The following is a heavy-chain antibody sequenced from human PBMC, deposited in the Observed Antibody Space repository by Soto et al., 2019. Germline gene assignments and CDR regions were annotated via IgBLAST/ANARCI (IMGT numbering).Heavy chain of an antibody. Sequence: QPGGSLRLSCTASGLPHSSFAMMWVRQAPGKGLECVSGIYGSGRGIEYADSVKGRFTIPRDNSKNTVYLQMTDLRADDTAVYYCAKDAVYNDGLWLMDHWGQGTQVTVSS. J-gene: IGHJ4*02. V-gene: IGHV3-23*05. D-gene: IGHD2-21*01. CDR1: GLPHSSFA. CDR3: AKDAVYNDGLWLMDH. CDR2: IYGSGRGI.